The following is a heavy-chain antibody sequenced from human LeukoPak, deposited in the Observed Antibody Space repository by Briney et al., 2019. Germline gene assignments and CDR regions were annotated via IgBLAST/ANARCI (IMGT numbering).Heavy chain of an antibody. CDR1: GGSISSSSYY. V-gene: IGHV4-39*01. D-gene: IGHD1-26*01. Sequence: PSETLSLTCTVSGGSISSSSYYWSWIRQPPGKGLEWIGSIYYSGSTYYNPSLKSRVTISVDTSKNQFSLKLSSVTAADTAVYYCARPLSGGVGATYGAFDIWGQGTMVTVSS. J-gene: IGHJ3*02. CDR2: IYYSGST. CDR3: ARPLSGGVGATYGAFDI.